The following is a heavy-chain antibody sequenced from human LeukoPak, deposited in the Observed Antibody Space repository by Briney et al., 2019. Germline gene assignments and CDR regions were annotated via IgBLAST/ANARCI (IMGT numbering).Heavy chain of an antibody. Sequence: GGYLRLSCEASGFTLSNHWMTWVRQAPGKGLEWVATITQGGSDKFYVDSVKGRFTISGDNAKNSLYLQMNSLRAEDTAVYYCARDPFELWGQGTLVTVSS. V-gene: IGHV3-7*01. D-gene: IGHD1-26*01. J-gene: IGHJ4*02. CDR3: ARDPFEL. CDR1: GFTLSNHW. CDR2: ITQGGSDK.